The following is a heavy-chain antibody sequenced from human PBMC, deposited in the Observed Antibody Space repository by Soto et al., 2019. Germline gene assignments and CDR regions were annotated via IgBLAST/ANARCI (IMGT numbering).Heavy chain of an antibody. Sequence: VQLVESGGGVDQPGRSLRLSCAASGFTFSDYAMHWVRQAPGKGLEWVAVVSDDGRNTHYADSVKGRFTISRDSSKNTVSLEMTSLRAEDTAVYYCAKGGRQWLVTSDFNYWGQGALVTVSS. J-gene: IGHJ4*02. CDR3: AKGGRQWLVTSDFNY. CDR1: GFTFSDYA. V-gene: IGHV3-30*18. CDR2: VSDDGRNT. D-gene: IGHD6-19*01.